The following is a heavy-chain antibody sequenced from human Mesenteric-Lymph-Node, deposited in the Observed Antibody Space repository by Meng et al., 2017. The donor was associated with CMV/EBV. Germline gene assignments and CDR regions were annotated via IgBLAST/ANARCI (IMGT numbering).Heavy chain of an antibody. Sequence: SVKVSCKASGGTFSDSSITWVRQVPGQGLEWMGGIIPISGTAKYYAQKFQGRVSITTDESTSTAYMELSSLRSDDTGVYYCSRGHYWAQRNGWHNDAFEIWGPGTMVTVSS. J-gene: IGHJ3*02. CDR1: GGTFSDSS. D-gene: IGHD5-24*01. CDR3: SRGHYWAQRNGWHNDAFEI. V-gene: IGHV1-69*05. CDR2: IIPISGTA.